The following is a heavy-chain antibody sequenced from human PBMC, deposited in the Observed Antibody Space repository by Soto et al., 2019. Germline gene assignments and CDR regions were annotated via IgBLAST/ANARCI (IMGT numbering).Heavy chain of an antibody. CDR3: ARGEQALRFLEWVNYYGMDV. CDR1: GGTFSSYA. J-gene: IGHJ6*02. V-gene: IGHV1-69*01. Sequence: QVQLVQSGAEVKKPGSSVKVSCKASGGTFSSYAISWVRQAPGQGLEWMGGIIPIFGTANYAQKFQGRVTITADESTSTAYMELSSLRSEDTAVYYCARGEQALRFLEWVNYYGMDVWGQGTTVTVSS. CDR2: IIPIFGTA. D-gene: IGHD3-3*01.